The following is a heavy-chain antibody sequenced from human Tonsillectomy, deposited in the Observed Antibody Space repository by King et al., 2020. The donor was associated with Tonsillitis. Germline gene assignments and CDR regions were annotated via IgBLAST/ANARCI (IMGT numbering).Heavy chain of an antibody. CDR3: ARRGAMITFGGVIVMNYFDY. V-gene: IGHV4-34*01. D-gene: IGHD3-16*02. CDR1: GGSFSGYY. Sequence: VQLQQWGAGLLKPSETLSLTCAVYGGSFSGYYWSWIRQPPGKGLEWIGEINHSGSTNYNPSLKSRVTISVETSKNQFSLKLSPVTAADTAVYYCARRGAMITFGGVIVMNYFDYWGQGTLVTVSS. J-gene: IGHJ4*02. CDR2: INHSGST.